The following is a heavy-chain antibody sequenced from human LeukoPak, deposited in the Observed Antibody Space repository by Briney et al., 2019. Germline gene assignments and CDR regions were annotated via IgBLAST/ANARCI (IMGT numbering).Heavy chain of an antibody. J-gene: IGHJ4*02. CDR3: ARGDSSSPAGY. CDR1: GGSFSGYY. Sequence: SETLSLTCAVYGGSFSGYYWSWIRQPPGKGLEWIGEINHSGSTNYNPSLKSRVTISVDTSKNQFSLKLSSVTAADTAVYYCARGDSSSPAGYWGQGTLVTVSS. D-gene: IGHD6-13*01. CDR2: INHSGST. V-gene: IGHV4-34*01.